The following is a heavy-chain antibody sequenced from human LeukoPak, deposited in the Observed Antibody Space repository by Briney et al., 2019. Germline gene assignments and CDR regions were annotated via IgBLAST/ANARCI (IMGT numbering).Heavy chain of an antibody. D-gene: IGHD3-22*01. CDR3: ARTGHNEYYYDSSGYSRLDY. V-gene: IGHV1-18*01. CDR1: GGTFSSYA. CDR2: ISAYNGNT. J-gene: IGHJ4*02. Sequence: GASVKVSCKASGGTFSSYAISWVRQAPGQGLEWMGWISAYNGNTNYAQKLQGRVTMTTDTSTSTAYMELRSLRSDDTAVYYCARTGHNEYYYDSSGYSRLDYWGQGTLVTVSS.